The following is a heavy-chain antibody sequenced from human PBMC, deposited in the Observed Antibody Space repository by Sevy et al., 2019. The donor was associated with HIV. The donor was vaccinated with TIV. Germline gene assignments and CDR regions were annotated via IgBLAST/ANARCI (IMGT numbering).Heavy chain of an antibody. D-gene: IGHD3-22*01. CDR3: ARGTNYYESSGPSYFDY. Sequence: GGSPRLSCAASGFTFIDYYMSWIRQAPGKGLEWVSHISTSGVTIYYADSVKGRFTISRDNAKNSLYLQMNSLRAEDTAVYYCARGTNYYESSGPSYFDYWGQGSLVTVSS. J-gene: IGHJ4*02. V-gene: IGHV3-11*01. CDR2: ISTSGVTI. CDR1: GFTFIDYY.